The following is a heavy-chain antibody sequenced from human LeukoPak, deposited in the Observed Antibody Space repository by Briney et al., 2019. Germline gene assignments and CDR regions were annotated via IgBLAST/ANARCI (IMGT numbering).Heavy chain of an antibody. V-gene: IGHV3-21*01. CDR3: ARKAFENYYYYMDV. J-gene: IGHJ6*03. D-gene: IGHD3-10*01. Sequence: GGSLRLSCSASGFTFSTYTMNWVRQAPGKGLEWVSSISGSSNYIYYADSMKGRFTISRDNAKNSLYLQMNSLRAEDTAVYYCARKAFENYYYYMDVWGTGTTVTISS. CDR2: ISGSSNYI. CDR1: GFTFSTYT.